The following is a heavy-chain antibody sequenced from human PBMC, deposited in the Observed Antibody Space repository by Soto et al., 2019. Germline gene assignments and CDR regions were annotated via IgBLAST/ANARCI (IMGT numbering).Heavy chain of an antibody. CDR3: ASEDVVAPAATPSPNAFAI. D-gene: IGHD2-2*01. CDR1: GFTFSSYS. Sequence: WVSLRLSCAASGFTFSSYSRNGVRQAPGKGLEWVSSISSRSSCIYYADSVKGRFTICRDNAKNSLYLQMNSLRADDTAVYYCASEDVVAPAATPSPNAFAIWGKGTMVTVSS. V-gene: IGHV3-21*01. CDR2: ISSRSSCI. J-gene: IGHJ3*02.